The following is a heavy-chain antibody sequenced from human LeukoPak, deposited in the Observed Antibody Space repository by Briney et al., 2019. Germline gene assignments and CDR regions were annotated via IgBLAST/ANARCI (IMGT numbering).Heavy chain of an antibody. CDR1: GFTFSSYS. CDR2: ISSSSSYI. V-gene: IGHV3-21*01. CDR3: ARDGRLYSSGFDY. Sequence: GGSLRLSCAASGFTFSSYSVNWVRQAPGKGLEWVSSISSSSSYIYYADSVKGRFTISRDNAKNSLYLQMNSLRAEDTAVYYCARDGRLYSSGFDYWGQGTLVTVSS. D-gene: IGHD6-19*01. J-gene: IGHJ4*02.